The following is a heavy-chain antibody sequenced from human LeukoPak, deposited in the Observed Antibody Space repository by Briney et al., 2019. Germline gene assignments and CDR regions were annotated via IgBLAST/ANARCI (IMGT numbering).Heavy chain of an antibody. V-gene: IGHV4-39*01. D-gene: IGHD3-3*01. Sequence: SETLSLTCTVSGGSITSSSYYCGWTRQPPGKGLEWIGSIYYSGSTYYNPPLKSRVTISVDTSKNQFSLRLSSVTAADTAVYYCARQGSGYSYYFDYWGQGTLVTVSS. CDR2: IYYSGST. J-gene: IGHJ4*02. CDR3: ARQGSGYSYYFDY. CDR1: GGSITSSSYY.